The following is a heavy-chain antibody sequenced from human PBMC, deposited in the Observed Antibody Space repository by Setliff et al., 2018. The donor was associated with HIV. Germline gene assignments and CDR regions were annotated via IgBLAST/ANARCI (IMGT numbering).Heavy chain of an antibody. Sequence: LSLTCAVSGYSISSGYYWGWIRQPPGKGLEWIGSIYHSGSTSYNPSLKSRVTISLDTSKNQFSLRLSSVTAADTAVYYCARQYADPESGILDAFDIWGQGTMVTVSS. CDR2: IYHSGST. D-gene: IGHD1-26*01. CDR1: GYSISSGYY. CDR3: ARQYADPESGILDAFDI. J-gene: IGHJ3*02. V-gene: IGHV4-38-2*01.